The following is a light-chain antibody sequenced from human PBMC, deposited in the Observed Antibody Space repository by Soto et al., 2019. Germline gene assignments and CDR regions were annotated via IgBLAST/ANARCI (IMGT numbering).Light chain of an antibody. V-gene: IGKV1-39*01. CDR1: QNIDNY. J-gene: IGKJ4*01. Sequence: DIQMTQSPSSLSASVGDRVTLTCRASQNIDNYLNWYQQKPGKAPKLLISAASSLQSGVPSRFRGSGSGTDFTLTISSLQPEDFATFYCQQSYNTPLSFGGGTKVEIK. CDR3: QQSYNTPLS. CDR2: AAS.